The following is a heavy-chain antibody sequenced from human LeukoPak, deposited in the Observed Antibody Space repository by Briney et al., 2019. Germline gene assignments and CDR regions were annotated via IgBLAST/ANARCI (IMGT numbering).Heavy chain of an antibody. J-gene: IGHJ5*02. D-gene: IGHD4-11*01. V-gene: IGHV3-48*03. CDR2: ISSSSSTI. Sequence: QPGGSLRLSCAASGFTFSSYEMNWVRQAPGKGLEWVSYISSSSSTIYYADSVKGRFTISRDNAKNSLYLQMNSLRAEDTAVYYCARDPVTTVRGWFDPWGQGTLVTVSS. CDR3: ARDPVTTVRGWFDP. CDR1: GFTFSSYE.